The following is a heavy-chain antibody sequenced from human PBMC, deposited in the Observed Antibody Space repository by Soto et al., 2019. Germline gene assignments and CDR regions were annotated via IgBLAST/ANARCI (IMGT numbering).Heavy chain of an antibody. CDR1: GFTFSSYA. D-gene: IGHD3-22*01. CDR2: ISGSGGST. CDR3: AKGRDSSALNWFDP. J-gene: IGHJ5*01. V-gene: IGHV3-23*01. Sequence: GGSLGLSCAASGFTFSSYAMSGVRQAPGKGLEWVSAISGSGGSTYYADSVKGRFTISRDNSKNTLYLQMNSLRAEDTAVYYCAKGRDSSALNWFDPWGQGTLVTVSS.